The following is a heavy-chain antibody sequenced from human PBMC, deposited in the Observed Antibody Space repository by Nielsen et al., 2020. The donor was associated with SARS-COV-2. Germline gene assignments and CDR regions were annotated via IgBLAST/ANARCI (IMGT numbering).Heavy chain of an antibody. V-gene: IGHV3-13*01. J-gene: IGHJ4*02. D-gene: IGHD3-22*01. CDR3: ANVNNIVVGDTVFDY. CDR2: IGTAGDT. Sequence: GGSLRLSCAASGFTFSSYDMHWVRQATGKGLEWVSAIGTAGDTYYPGSVKGRFTISRENAKNSLYLQMNSLRAEDTAVYFCANVNNIVVGDTVFDYWGRGTLVTVSS. CDR1: GFTFSSYD.